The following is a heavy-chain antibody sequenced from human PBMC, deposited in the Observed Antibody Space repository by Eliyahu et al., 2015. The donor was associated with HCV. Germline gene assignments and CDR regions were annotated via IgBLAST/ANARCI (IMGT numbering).Heavy chain of an antibody. V-gene: IGHV3-53*01. CDR3: ARVEMKGSSGYYYRGGFDY. D-gene: IGHD3-22*01. J-gene: IGHJ4*02. CDR2: IXSGGST. Sequence: EVQLVESGGGLIQPGGSLRLSCAASGFTVSSNYMSWVXQAPGKGLXWVSVIXSGGSTXYAXSVKGRFTISRDNSKNTLYLQMNSLRAEDTAVYYCARVEMKGSSGYYYRGGFDYWGQGTLVTVSS. CDR1: GFTVSSNY.